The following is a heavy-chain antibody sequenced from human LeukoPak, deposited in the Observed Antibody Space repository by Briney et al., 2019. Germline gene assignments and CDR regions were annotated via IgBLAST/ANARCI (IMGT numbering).Heavy chain of an antibody. J-gene: IGHJ5*02. D-gene: IGHD3-16*02. CDR1: GYTITGYY. Sequence: ASVKVSCKASGYTITGYYMHWVRQAPGQGPELMGWINPNSGGTNYAQKFQGRVTMTRDTSISTADMELSRLRSDDTAVYYCARERRIANWFDPWGQGTLVTVSS. CDR3: ARERRIANWFDP. CDR2: INPNSGGT. V-gene: IGHV1-2*02.